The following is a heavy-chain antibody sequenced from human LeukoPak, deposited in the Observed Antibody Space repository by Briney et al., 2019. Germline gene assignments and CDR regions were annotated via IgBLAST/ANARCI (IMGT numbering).Heavy chain of an antibody. V-gene: IGHV5-51*01. CDR3: ARSPSYYYDSSTHGMDV. D-gene: IGHD3-22*01. Sequence: GESLKISCKGSGYSFTSYWIGWVRQMPGKGLEWMGIIYPGDSDTRYSPSFQGQVTISADKSISTAYLQWSSLKASDTAMYYCARSPSYYYDSSTHGMDVWGQGTTVTVSS. CDR2: IYPGDSDT. CDR1: GYSFTSYW. J-gene: IGHJ6*02.